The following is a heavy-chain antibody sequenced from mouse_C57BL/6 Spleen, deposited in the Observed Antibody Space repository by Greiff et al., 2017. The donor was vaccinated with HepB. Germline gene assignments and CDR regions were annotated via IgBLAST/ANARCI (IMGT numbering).Heavy chain of an antibody. V-gene: IGHV1-76*01. D-gene: IGHD1-1*01. CDR1: GYTFTDYY. Sequence: VQLQQSGAELVRPGASVKLSCKASGYTFTDYYINWVKQRPGQGLEWIARIYPGSGNTYYNEKFKGKATLTAEKSSSTAYMQLSSLTSEDSAVYFCAREGYGSSYGYFDYWGQGTTLTVSS. CDR3: AREGYGSSYGYFDY. J-gene: IGHJ2*01. CDR2: IYPGSGNT.